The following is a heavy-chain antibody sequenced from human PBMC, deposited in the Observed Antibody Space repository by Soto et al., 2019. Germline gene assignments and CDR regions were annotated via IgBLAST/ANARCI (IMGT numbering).Heavy chain of an antibody. CDR3: ARPSTTNYYDSSAY. J-gene: IGHJ4*02. V-gene: IGHV3-21*01. CDR2: ISSSSSYI. Sequence: EVQLVESGGGLVKPGGSLRLSCAASGFTFSSYSMNWVRQAPGKGLEWVSSISSSSSYIYYADSVKGRFTISRDNAKNSLYLQMNSLRAEDTAVYYCARPSTTNYYDSSAYWVQGTLVTVSS. CDR1: GFTFSSYS. D-gene: IGHD3-22*01.